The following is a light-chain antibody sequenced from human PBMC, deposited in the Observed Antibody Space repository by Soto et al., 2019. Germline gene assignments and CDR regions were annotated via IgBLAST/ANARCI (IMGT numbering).Light chain of an antibody. V-gene: IGKV2D-29*01. J-gene: IGKJ4*01. CDR3: MQSLQLPLT. CDR2: EVS. CDR1: QSLLDSDGKTF. Sequence: DIVMTQNPLSLSVTPGQPASISCKSSQSLLDSDGKTFLYWYVHKPGHPPQLLIYEVSNRFAGVPDRFSGSGSETDFTLEISRVEADDVAMYYCMQSLQLPLTFGGGTRVDIK.